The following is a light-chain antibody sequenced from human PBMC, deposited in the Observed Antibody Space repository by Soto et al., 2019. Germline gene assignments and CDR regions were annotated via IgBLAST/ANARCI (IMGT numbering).Light chain of an antibody. CDR1: QSISTNY. CDR3: QQYYTSPPT. CDR2: GAS. V-gene: IGKV3-20*01. J-gene: IGKJ1*01. Sequence: EIVLTQSPGTLPLSPGERATLSCRASQSISTNYLAWYQQKRGQAPRLLIYGASTRATGMPPRFSGSGSGTDFTLTISRLEPEDFAVYYCQQYYTSPPTFGQGTKVEI.